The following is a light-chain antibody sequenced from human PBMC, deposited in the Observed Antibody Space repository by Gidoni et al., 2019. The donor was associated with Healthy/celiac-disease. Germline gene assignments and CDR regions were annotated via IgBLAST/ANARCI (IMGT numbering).Light chain of an antibody. Sequence: EFVLTKSPGTLSLSPGVRATRSCRASQSVSRSYLAWYHQKPGQAPRLLIYGASSRATGIPDMFSCSGSGTDFTLTISRLDPEDFAVYYCQPYGSSRSIPFGQGTRLEIK. J-gene: IGKJ5*01. CDR2: GAS. CDR1: QSVSRSY. V-gene: IGKV3-20*01. CDR3: QPYGSSRSIP.